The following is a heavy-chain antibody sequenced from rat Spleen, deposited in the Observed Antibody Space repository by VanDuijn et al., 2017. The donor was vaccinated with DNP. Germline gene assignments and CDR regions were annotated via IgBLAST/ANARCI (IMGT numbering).Heavy chain of an antibody. J-gene: IGHJ4*01. CDR3: VRQGYGMDA. CDR1: GFNFINYW. V-gene: IGHV4-2*01. Sequence: EVKLVESGGGLVQPGRSLKLSCAASGFNFINYWMGWVRQAPGKGLEWIGEISKDGSSINYTPSLKDKFTISRDNAQNTLYLQMSRLTSKDTAIYYCVRQGYGMDAWGQGTSVTVSS. CDR2: ISKDGSSI.